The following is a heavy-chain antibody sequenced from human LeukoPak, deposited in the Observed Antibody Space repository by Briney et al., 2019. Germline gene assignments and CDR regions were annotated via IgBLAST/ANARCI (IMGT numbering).Heavy chain of an antibody. J-gene: IGHJ4*02. Sequence: SHPLSLICAISVHSVSSNSAAWTWIRQSPSRGLQWLGRTYYRSKWYNDYAVSVKSRITINPDTSKNQFSLQLNSVTPEDTAVYFCARELIHRGGSYPDYWGQGTLVTVSS. CDR2: TYYRSKWYN. CDR3: ARELIHRGGSYPDY. D-gene: IGHD1-26*01. CDR1: VHSVSSNSAA. V-gene: IGHV6-1*01.